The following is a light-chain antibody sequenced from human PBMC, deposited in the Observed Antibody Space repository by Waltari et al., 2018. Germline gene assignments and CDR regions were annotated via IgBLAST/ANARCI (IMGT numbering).Light chain of an antibody. Sequence: SYDLTQPPSVSVSPGQTANITCSGDTLGDRYACWYQQKPGQSPVLVIYQHNKRPSGIPERFSGSNSANTATLTISGTPAMDEADYYCQAWDRSTVVFGGGTKLTVL. V-gene: IGLV3-1*01. CDR3: QAWDRSTVV. CDR2: QHN. CDR1: TLGDRY. J-gene: IGLJ2*01.